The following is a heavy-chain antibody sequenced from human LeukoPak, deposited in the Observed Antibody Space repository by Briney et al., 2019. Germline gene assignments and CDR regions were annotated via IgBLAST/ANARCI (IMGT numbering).Heavy chain of an antibody. CDR1: GGSSSGYY. D-gene: IGHD3-9*01. V-gene: IGHV4-34*01. CDR2: INHSGST. J-gene: IGHJ4*02. Sequence: PSETLSLTCAVYGGSSSGYYWSWIRQPPGKGRGWIGEINHSGSTNYNPSLKSRVTISVDTSKNQFSLNLSSVTAADTAVYSCARGRGCTYYDILTGYENNYCFDDGGQGTLVTASS. CDR3: ARGRGCTYYDILTGYENNYCFDD.